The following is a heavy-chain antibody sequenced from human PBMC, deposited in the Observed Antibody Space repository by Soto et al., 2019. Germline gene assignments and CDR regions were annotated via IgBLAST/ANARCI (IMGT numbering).Heavy chain of an antibody. CDR2: INPNSGGP. Sequence: GASVKVSCKASGYTFTGYYIHWVRQAPGQRLEWMGYINPNSGGPNYAQKFHGRVTMTRDTSISTAYMELSSLRSDDTAVYYCARDYWSGDRYYYGMDVWGQGTTVTV. J-gene: IGHJ6*02. CDR1: GYTFTGYY. CDR3: ARDYWSGDRYYYGMDV. D-gene: IGHD3-3*01. V-gene: IGHV1-2*02.